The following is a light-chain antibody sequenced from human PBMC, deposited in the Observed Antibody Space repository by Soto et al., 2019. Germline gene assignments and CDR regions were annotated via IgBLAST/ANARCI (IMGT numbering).Light chain of an antibody. CDR2: KAS. V-gene: IGKV1-5*03. Sequence: DIPMTQSPSTLSASVGDRVIITCRASRSISSWLAWYQQKPGKAPNLLIYKASTLKSGVPSRFSGSGSGTEFTLTISSLQPDDFATYYCQQYDNDSWTFGQGTKVEIK. CDR3: QQYDNDSWT. J-gene: IGKJ1*01. CDR1: RSISSW.